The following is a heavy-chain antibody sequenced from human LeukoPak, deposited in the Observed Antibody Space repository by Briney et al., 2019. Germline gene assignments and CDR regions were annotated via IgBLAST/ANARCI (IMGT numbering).Heavy chain of an antibody. Sequence: GGSLRLSCAASGFTFSSYAMSWVRQAPGKGLEWVSSISGSGGTTHYADSVEGRFTISRDNSKNTLYLQMNSLRAEDTAVYYCAKARDSSVYDHFDYWGQGTLVTVSS. J-gene: IGHJ4*02. CDR3: AKARDSSVYDHFDY. D-gene: IGHD3-22*01. CDR2: ISGSGGTT. CDR1: GFTFSSYA. V-gene: IGHV3-23*01.